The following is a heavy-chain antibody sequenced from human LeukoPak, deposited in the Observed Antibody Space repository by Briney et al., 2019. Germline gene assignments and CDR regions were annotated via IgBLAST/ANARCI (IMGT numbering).Heavy chain of an antibody. Sequence: GGSLRLSCAASGFTFSSNCMSWVRQAPGKGLEWVATIKQGGSEKYYVDSVKGWFTISRDNAKNSLYLQMNSLRAEDTAVYYCARERYSNSARTYYFDYWGQGTLVTVSS. D-gene: IGHD6-6*01. CDR2: IKQGGSEK. V-gene: IGHV3-7*01. CDR1: GFTFSSNC. J-gene: IGHJ4*02. CDR3: ARERYSNSARTYYFDY.